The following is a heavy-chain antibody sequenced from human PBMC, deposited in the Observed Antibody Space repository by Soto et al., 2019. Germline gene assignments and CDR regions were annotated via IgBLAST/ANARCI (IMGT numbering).Heavy chain of an antibody. V-gene: IGHV2-5*02. CDR3: AHRGGCGEMSY. D-gene: IGHD3-10*01. Sequence: QITLKESGPTLVKPTQTLTLTCTFSGFSLSTSGVGVGWIRQPPGKALEWLALIYWDDNYHYSPSLRRRLTITKDTPKNQVVLTMTNMDPVDTATYYCAHRGGCGEMSYWGPGTLVTVSS. CDR1: GFSLSTSGVG. CDR2: IYWDDNY. J-gene: IGHJ4*02.